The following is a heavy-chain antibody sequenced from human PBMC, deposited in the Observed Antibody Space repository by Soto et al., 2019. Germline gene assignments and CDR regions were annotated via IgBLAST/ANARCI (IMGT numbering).Heavy chain of an antibody. V-gene: IGHV3-30-3*01. D-gene: IGHD4-17*01. Sequence: GGSLRLSCAASGFTFSSYAMHWVRQAPGKGLEWVAVISYDGSNKYYADSVKGRFTISRDNSKNTLYLQMNSLRAEDTAVYYCARGGRDYAYYFDYWGQGTLVTVSS. J-gene: IGHJ4*02. CDR2: ISYDGSNK. CDR1: GFTFSSYA. CDR3: ARGGRDYAYYFDY.